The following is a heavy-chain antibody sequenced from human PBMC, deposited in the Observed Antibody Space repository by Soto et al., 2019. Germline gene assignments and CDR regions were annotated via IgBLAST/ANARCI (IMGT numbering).Heavy chain of an antibody. CDR1: GFSFSPSG. Sequence: LVESGGGVAQPGRSLRLSCATSGFSFSPSGMHWVRQAPGKGLEWVAIIWHDATTTYYADSVKGRFTISRDNSKDTLYLQMDSLRAEDTGIYYCARDGGHHDVDHWGQGTLVTVSP. J-gene: IGHJ4*02. D-gene: IGHD3-3*01. V-gene: IGHV3-33*01. CDR2: IWHDATTT. CDR3: ARDGGHHDVDH.